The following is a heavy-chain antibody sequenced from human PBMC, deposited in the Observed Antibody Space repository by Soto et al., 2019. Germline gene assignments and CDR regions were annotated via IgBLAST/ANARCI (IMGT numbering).Heavy chain of an antibody. J-gene: IGHJ4*02. CDR3: AKDPPQTGTTFDY. CDR1: GFTFNNYA. D-gene: IGHD1-1*01. Sequence: EVQLLESGGGLVQPGGSLRLSCVVSGFTFNNYAMSWVRQSPEKGLQWVSTINRSGVDTYYADSVKGRFTISRDNSKNTLYLQMNSLTVEDTAVYYCAKDPPQTGTTFDYWGQGTLVTVSP. V-gene: IGHV3-23*01. CDR2: INRSGVDT.